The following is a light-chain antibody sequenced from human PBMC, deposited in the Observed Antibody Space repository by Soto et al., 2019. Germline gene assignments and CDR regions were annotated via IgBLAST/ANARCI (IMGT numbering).Light chain of an antibody. CDR1: QGISSY. Sequence: DFQMTQSPSTLSASVGDRVTITCRASQGISSYLAWYQQKPGKAPKLLIYAASTLQSGVPSRFSGSGSGTEFTLTISSLQPEDFATYYCQQYNAYPWTFGQGTKVDIK. V-gene: IGKV1-9*01. CDR2: AAS. CDR3: QQYNAYPWT. J-gene: IGKJ1*01.